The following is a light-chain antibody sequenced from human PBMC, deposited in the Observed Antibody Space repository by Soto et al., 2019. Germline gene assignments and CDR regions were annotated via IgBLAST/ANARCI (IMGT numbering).Light chain of an antibody. V-gene: IGLV1-40*01. CDR2: DNI. CDR1: SSNIGAGYD. J-gene: IGLJ1*01. CDR3: QSYDNSLRIDV. Sequence: QSVLTQPPAVSGAPGQTISISCTGSSSNIGAGYDVHWYQQLPRTAPKLLIFDNINRPSGVADRFSGSKSGASASLAISGLQADDEAEYYCQSYDNSLRIDVFGSGTKLTVL.